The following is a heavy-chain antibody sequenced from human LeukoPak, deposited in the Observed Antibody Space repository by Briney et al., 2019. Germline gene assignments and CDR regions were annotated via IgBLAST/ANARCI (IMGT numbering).Heavy chain of an antibody. V-gene: IGHV1-18*01. D-gene: IGHD3-10*01. Sequence: ASVKVSCKGSGYTFTSYGISWVRQARGQGLEGMGWISAYNGNTNSAQKLQGRVTTPTDTSTSTAYMELRSLRSDDTAVYYCAGRNYYGSGSYSPAAFDIWGQGTMVTVSS. CDR3: AGRNYYGSGSYSPAAFDI. J-gene: IGHJ3*02. CDR2: ISAYNGNT. CDR1: GYTFTSYG.